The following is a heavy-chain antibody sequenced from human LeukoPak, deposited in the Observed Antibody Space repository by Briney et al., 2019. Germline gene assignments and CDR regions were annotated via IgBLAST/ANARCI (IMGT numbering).Heavy chain of an antibody. V-gene: IGHV3-30*07. CDR1: GFTFRSYS. CDR3: AKEGDNTGYRYFDD. D-gene: IGHD3-22*01. Sequence: GGSPRLSCAASGFTFRSYSMNWVRQAPGKGLEWLAVISYDGGTQFYADSVKGRFTISRDNAKNSLYLQMNSLRAEDTAVYYCAKEGDNTGYRYFDDWGQGTLVTVSS. J-gene: IGHJ4*02. CDR2: ISYDGGTQ.